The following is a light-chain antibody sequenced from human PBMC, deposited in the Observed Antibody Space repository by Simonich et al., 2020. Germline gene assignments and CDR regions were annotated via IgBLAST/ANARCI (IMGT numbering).Light chain of an antibody. V-gene: IGLV2-23*02. J-gene: IGLJ2*01. CDR3: CSYAGSSTVV. CDR2: DVR. Sequence: QSALTQPASVSGSPGQSITISCTGTSRYVGGYNYFSWYQQHPGKAPKLMIYDVRKRPSGVSNRFSGSKTGNTASLTISGLQAEDEADYYCCSYAGSSTVVFGGGTKLTVL. CDR1: SRYVGGYNY.